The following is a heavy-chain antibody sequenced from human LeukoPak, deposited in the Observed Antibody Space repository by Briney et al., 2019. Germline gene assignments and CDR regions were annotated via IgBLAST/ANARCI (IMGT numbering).Heavy chain of an antibody. V-gene: IGHV5-51*01. Sequence: GEALKISCRDSGNTFTTSLIVWVRQMPGKGLEWMGTIYPGDSDTKYSPSFQGQVTISAAKSISTAYLHWNSLKASDTATYYCARPKYSSSLAFDCWGQGTPVTVSS. CDR1: GNTFTTSL. CDR3: ARPKYSSSLAFDC. CDR2: IYPGDSDT. J-gene: IGHJ4*02. D-gene: IGHD6-6*01.